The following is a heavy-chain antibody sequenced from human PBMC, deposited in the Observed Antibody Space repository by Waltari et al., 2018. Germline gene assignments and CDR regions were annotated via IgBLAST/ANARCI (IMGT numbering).Heavy chain of an antibody. Sequence: QVQLQESGPGLVKPSETLSLTCTVSGGSISSYYWSWIRQPAGKGLEWIGRNYTSGSTNYNPSLKGRVTMSVDTSKNQFSLKLSSVTAADTAVYYCARASPRLRYGDRNYDWYFDLWGRGTLVTVSS. J-gene: IGHJ2*01. D-gene: IGHD4-17*01. CDR2: NYTSGST. V-gene: IGHV4-4*07. CDR1: GGSISSYY. CDR3: ARASPRLRYGDRNYDWYFDL.